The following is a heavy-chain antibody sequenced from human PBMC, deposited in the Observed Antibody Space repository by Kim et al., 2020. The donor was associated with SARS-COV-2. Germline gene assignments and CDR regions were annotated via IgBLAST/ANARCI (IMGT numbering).Heavy chain of an antibody. CDR3: ASLAMNSSPHSYYYMDV. Sequence: SETLSLTCTVSGGSITRTSYYGGWLRQPPGKGLEGIGHIYYSGNTYYNPSHRSRVTITVDTSKNQFSLKLNSVTAVDTAVYYCASLAMNSSPHSYYYMDV. V-gene: IGHV4-39*01. CDR1: GGSITRTSYY. D-gene: IGHD1-7*01. CDR2: IYYSGNT. J-gene: IGHJ6*03.